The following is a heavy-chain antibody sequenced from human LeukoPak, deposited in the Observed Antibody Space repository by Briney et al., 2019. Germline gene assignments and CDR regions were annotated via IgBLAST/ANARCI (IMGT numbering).Heavy chain of an antibody. CDR1: GGSIGSYY. V-gene: IGHV4-59*01. D-gene: IGHD2-2*01. Sequence: SETLSLTCTVSGGSIGSYYWSWIRQPPGKGLEWIGYIYYSGSTNYNPSLKSRVTISVDTSKNQFSLKLSSVTAADTAVYYCARSLYCSSTSCSTDYWGQGTLVTVSS. CDR2: IYYSGST. J-gene: IGHJ4*02. CDR3: ARSLYCSSTSCSTDY.